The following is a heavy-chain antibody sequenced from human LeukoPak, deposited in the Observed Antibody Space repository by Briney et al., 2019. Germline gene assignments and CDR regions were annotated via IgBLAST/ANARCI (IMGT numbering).Heavy chain of an antibody. V-gene: IGHV3-74*01. Sequence: PGGSLRLSCAASGFTFTNYWMHWVRQAPGKGLVWVSRVLSDGSRISYADSVKGRFTISRDNAKNSLYLQMNSLRVEDTAIYYCVKVAKYYYGSETYYFFEHWGQGTPVTASS. CDR1: GFTFTNYW. J-gene: IGHJ4*02. CDR3: VKVAKYYYGSETYYFFEH. D-gene: IGHD3-10*01. CDR2: VLSDGSRI.